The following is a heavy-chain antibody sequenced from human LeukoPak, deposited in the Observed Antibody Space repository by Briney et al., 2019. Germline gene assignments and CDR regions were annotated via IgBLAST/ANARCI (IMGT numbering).Heavy chain of an antibody. CDR2: ISWNSGSI. V-gene: IGHV3-9*01. CDR1: GFTFDDYA. CDR3: AKDMRPYSKLTLGY. D-gene: IGHD4-11*01. Sequence: GRSLRLSCAAFGFTFDDYAMHWVRQAPGKGLEWVSGISWNSGSIGYADSVRGRFTISRDNAKNSLYLQMNSLRAEDTALYYCAKDMRPYSKLTLGYWGQGTLVTVSS. J-gene: IGHJ4*02.